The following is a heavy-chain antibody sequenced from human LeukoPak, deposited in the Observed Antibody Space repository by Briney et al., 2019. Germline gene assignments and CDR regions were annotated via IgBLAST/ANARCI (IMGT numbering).Heavy chain of an antibody. V-gene: IGHV1-8*01. J-gene: IGHJ4*02. Sequence: ASVKDSCKASGYTFSSYDINWVRQAPGQGLEWMGWMNPNSGITAYAQQFQGRVTMTRDTSISTAYLELSSLRSEDTAVYYCARDGYTALGYRWGQGTLVTVSS. CDR1: GYTFSSYD. CDR3: ARDGYTALGYR. D-gene: IGHD5-18*01. CDR2: MNPNSGIT.